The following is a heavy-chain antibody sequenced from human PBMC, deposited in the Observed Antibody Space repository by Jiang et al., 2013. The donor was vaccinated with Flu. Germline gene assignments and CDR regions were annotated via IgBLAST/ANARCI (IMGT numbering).Heavy chain of an antibody. CDR2: INHSGGT. J-gene: IGHJ5*02. V-gene: IGHV4-34*01. CDR1: GGSLTGHH. CDR3: ARVSDYYDYKNWANWFDP. D-gene: IGHD3-22*01. Sequence: VLLKPSETLSLTCAVYGGSLTGHHWTWIRQSPGKGLEWFGEINHSGGTTYSPSLKSRVSMSVDTSKNQFSLKLRSVTAADTAVYYCARVSDYYDYKNWANWFDPWGLGTLVTVSS.